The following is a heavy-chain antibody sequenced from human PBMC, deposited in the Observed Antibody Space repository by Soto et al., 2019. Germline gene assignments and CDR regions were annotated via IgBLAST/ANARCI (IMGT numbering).Heavy chain of an antibody. V-gene: IGHV4-61*01. CDR1: GGSVSSGSYY. Sequence: SETLTLTCTVSGGSVSSGSYYWSWIRQPPGKGLEWIGYIYYSGSTNYNPSLKSRVTISVDTSKNQFSLKLSSVTAADTAVYYCARITGTGYYYGTDVWGPGTTVTVSS. CDR2: IYYSGST. CDR3: ARITGTGYYYGTDV. J-gene: IGHJ6*02. D-gene: IGHD1-20*01.